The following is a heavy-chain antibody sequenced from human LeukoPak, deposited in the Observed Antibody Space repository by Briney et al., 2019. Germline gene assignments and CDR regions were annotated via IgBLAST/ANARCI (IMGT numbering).Heavy chain of an antibody. CDR2: IDHSGST. J-gene: IGHJ4*02. CDR3: ARDMSNYDLYYFDQ. CDR1: GYSVSSGYY. V-gene: IGHV4-38-2*02. Sequence: SETLSLTCTVSGYSVSSGYYWGWIRPPPGKGLEWIGRIDHSGSTHYNPSLESRVTISVDTPKNQLSLKLSSVTAADTAVYYCARDMSNYDLYYFDQWGQGTLVTVSS. D-gene: IGHD3-16*01.